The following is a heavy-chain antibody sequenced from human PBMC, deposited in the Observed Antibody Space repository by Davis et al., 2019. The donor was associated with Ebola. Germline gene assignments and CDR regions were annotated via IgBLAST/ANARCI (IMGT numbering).Heavy chain of an antibody. J-gene: IGHJ6*02. Sequence: GESLKIPCAASGFTFNSYGIHWVRQAPGKGLEWLTVISSDGRNKYYADSVEGRFTIPRDNSKNTLYLQVSSLRAEDTAVYYCAKDRAMNWYGDYGMDVWGQGTTVTGSS. V-gene: IGHV3-30*18. D-gene: IGHD1-1*01. CDR2: ISSDGRNK. CDR1: GFTFNSYG. CDR3: AKDRAMNWYGDYGMDV.